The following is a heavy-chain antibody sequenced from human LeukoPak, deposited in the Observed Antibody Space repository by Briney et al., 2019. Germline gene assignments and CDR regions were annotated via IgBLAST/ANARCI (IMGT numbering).Heavy chain of an antibody. CDR1: GFTFTSSA. V-gene: IGHV1-2*02. CDR2: INPNSGGT. J-gene: IGHJ6*03. Sequence: GASVTVSCKASGFTFTSSAMHWVRQAPGQGLEWMGWINPNSGGTNYAQKFQGRVTMTTDTSTSTVYMELRSLISDDTAVYYCARGATKVTSVIHMDVWGKGTTVIVSS. D-gene: IGHD4-17*01. CDR3: ARGATKVTSVIHMDV.